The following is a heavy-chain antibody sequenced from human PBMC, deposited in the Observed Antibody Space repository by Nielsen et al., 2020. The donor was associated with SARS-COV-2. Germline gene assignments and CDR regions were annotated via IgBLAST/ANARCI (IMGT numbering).Heavy chain of an antibody. CDR3: ARTGIAVAGIDFDY. Sequence: ASVKVSYKVSGYTLTELSMHWVRQAPGKGLEWMGGFDPEDGETIYAQKFQGRVTMTRDTSISTAYMELSRLRSDDTAVYYCARTGIAVAGIDFDYWGQGTLVTVSS. CDR2: FDPEDGET. CDR1: GYTLTELS. D-gene: IGHD6-19*01. V-gene: IGHV1-24*01. J-gene: IGHJ4*02.